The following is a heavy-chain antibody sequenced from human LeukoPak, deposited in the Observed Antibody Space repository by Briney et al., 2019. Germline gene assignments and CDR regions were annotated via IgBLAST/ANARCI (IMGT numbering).Heavy chain of an antibody. Sequence: SVKVSCKASGGTFNLYAISWVRQAPGQGLEWMGGVIPIFGSANYAQKFQGRVTITADESTSTANLELSSLRSDDTAVYYCARVVGLTGYSSSWYSGYYYYMDVWGKGTTVTVSS. CDR1: GGTFNLYA. V-gene: IGHV1-69*13. D-gene: IGHD6-13*01. CDR3: ARVVGLTGYSSSWYSGYYYYMDV. CDR2: VIPIFGSA. J-gene: IGHJ6*03.